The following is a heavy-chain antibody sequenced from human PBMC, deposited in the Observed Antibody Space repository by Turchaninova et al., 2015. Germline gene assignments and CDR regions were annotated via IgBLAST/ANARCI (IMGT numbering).Heavy chain of an antibody. CDR3: ARHLNWAFDY. CDR2: IYHSGST. CDR1: GYSTRSGYS. J-gene: IGHJ4*02. V-gene: IGHV4-38-2*01. D-gene: IGHD7-27*01. Sequence: QVQLQESGPGLGKPSETLSLTCAVSGYSTRSGYSWGWTRQPPGTGREWIGSIYHSGSTYYNPSLKSRVTKSVDTSKNQFSLKLSSVTAADTAVYYCARHLNWAFDYWGQGTLVTVSS.